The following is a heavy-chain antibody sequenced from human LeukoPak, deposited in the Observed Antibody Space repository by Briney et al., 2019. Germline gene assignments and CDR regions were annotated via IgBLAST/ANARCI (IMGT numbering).Heavy chain of an antibody. Sequence: GGSLRLSCEASGFTFSDYYMSWIRQAPGKGLEWVSYISSRTSYTNYADSVKGRFTISRDNAKNSLHLQMNSLRVEDTAVYSCAITELFRFDYWGQGTLVTVSS. D-gene: IGHD3-3*01. J-gene: IGHJ4*02. CDR2: ISSRTSYT. CDR3: AITELFRFDY. V-gene: IGHV3-11*03. CDR1: GFTFSDYY.